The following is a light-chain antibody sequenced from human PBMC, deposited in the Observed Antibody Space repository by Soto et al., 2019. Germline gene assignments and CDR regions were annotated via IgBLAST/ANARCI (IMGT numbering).Light chain of an antibody. CDR3: QQYDNLPPG. J-gene: IGKJ5*01. Sequence: DIQMTQSPSSLSASVGDRVTITCQASQDINNYLNWYQQKPGKAPKLLIYDASNLETGVPSRFSGSGSGTDFTFTISSLKPEDIATDYCQQYDNLPPGFGQGTRLEIK. V-gene: IGKV1-33*01. CDR2: DAS. CDR1: QDINNY.